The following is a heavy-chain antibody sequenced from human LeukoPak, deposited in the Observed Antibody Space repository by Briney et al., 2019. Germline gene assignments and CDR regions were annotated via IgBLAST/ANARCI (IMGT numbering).Heavy chain of an antibody. Sequence: SETLSLTCTVSGYSVSSGYYWGWIRQPPGKGLEWIATIYHSGSTYYNPSLKSRVTTSVDTSKNQFSLKLTSVTAADTAVYYRARVYDYNDYERAFDIWGQGTVVTVSS. CDR2: IYHSGST. CDR3: ARVYDYNDYERAFDI. CDR1: GYSVSSGYY. V-gene: IGHV4-38-2*02. D-gene: IGHD4-11*01. J-gene: IGHJ3*02.